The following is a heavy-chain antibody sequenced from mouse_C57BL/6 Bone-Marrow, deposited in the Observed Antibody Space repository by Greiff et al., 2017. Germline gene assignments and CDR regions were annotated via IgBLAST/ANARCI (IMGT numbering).Heavy chain of an antibody. V-gene: IGHV1-64*01. D-gene: IGHD1-1*02. J-gene: IGHJ1*03. Sequence: QVQLQQPGAELVKPGASVKLSCTASGYTFTSYWMHWVKQRPGQGLEWIGMIHPNSGSTNYNEKFKSKATLTVDKSSSTAYMQLSSLTSEDSAVXYCARGKGGGDWYFDVWGTGTTVTVSS. CDR2: IHPNSGST. CDR1: GYTFTSYW. CDR3: ARGKGGGDWYFDV.